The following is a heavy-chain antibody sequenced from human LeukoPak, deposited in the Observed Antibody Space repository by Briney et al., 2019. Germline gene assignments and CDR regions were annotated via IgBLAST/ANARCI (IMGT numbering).Heavy chain of an antibody. CDR2: IYYSGST. Sequence: GSLRLSCAASGFTFSSYAMSWVRQPPGKGLEWIGNIYYSGSTYYNPSLKSRITISVDTSKNRFSLKLSSVTAADTAVFYFARLPQPSDILTAYANSFDYWSQGTLVTVSS. CDR3: ARLPQPSDILTAYANSFDY. J-gene: IGHJ4*02. CDR1: GFTFSSYA. V-gene: IGHV4-39*01. D-gene: IGHD3-9*01.